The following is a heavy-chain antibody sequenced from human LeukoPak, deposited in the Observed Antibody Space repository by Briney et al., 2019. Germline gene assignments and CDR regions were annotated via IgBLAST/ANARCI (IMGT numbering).Heavy chain of an antibody. CDR1: DGSFLGYY. V-gene: IGHV4-34*01. J-gene: IGHJ1*01. CDR3: ARGSYFQY. CDR2: IIPSGKT. Sequence: PSETLSLTCAVSDGSFLGYYWSWIRQPPGKGLEWIGEIIPSGKTNYNPSLKSRLTISVDTYKKHFSLNLTSVTAADTAVYYCARGSYFQYWDQGTPVIVST. D-gene: IGHD3-16*01.